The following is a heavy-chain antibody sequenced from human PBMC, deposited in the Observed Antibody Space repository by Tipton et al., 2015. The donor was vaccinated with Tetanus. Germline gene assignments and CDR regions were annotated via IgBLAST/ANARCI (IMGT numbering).Heavy chain of an antibody. CDR3: AKDHGPGSGYYRSYYYGMNV. CDR2: MNSDGSST. J-gene: IGHJ6*02. CDR1: GFAFSAYW. D-gene: IGHD3-22*01. Sequence: SLRLSCAASGFAFSAYWMYWVRQAPGKGLMWVSRMNSDGSSTIYADSVKGRFTISRDNAKNTLFLQMNSLRAEDTAVYYCAKDHGPGSGYYRSYYYGMNVWGHGTTITVTS. V-gene: IGHV3-74*01.